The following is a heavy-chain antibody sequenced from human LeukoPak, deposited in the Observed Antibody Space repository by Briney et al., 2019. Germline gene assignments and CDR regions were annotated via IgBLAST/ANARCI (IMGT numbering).Heavy chain of an antibody. CDR1: GGSISSHY. V-gene: IGHV4-59*08. D-gene: IGHD2-21*02. CDR2: IYYSGST. CDR3: ARLRYCGGDCSNFDY. J-gene: IGHJ4*02. Sequence: SETLSLTCTVSGGSISSHYWSWIRQPPGKGLEWIGYIYYSGSTNYNPSLKSRVTISVDTSKNQFSLKLSSVTAADTAVYYCARLRYCGGDCSNFDYWGQGTLVTVSS.